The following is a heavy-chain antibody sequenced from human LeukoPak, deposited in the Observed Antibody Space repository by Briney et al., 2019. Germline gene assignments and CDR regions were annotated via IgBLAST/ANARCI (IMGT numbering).Heavy chain of an antibody. Sequence: PSETLSLTCTVSGGSISSYYWSWIRQPPGKGLEWIGYIYYSGSTNYNPSLKSRVTISVDTSKNQFSLKLSSVTAADTAVYYCAGSIVVVPAAWNYWGQGTLVTVSS. J-gene: IGHJ4*02. CDR2: IYYSGST. D-gene: IGHD2-2*01. V-gene: IGHV4-59*12. CDR3: AGSIVVVPAAWNY. CDR1: GGSISSYY.